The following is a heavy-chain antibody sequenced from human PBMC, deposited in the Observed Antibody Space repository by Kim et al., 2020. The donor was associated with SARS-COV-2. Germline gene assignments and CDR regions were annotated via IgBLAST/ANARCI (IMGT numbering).Heavy chain of an antibody. D-gene: IGHD1-26*01. CDR3: ARVGGSYYFHN. CDR2: T. Sequence: TNYAPKFQGRVTRTRDTSISTAYMELSRLRSDDTAVYYCARVGGSYYFHNWGQGTLVTVSS. J-gene: IGHJ4*02. V-gene: IGHV1-2*02.